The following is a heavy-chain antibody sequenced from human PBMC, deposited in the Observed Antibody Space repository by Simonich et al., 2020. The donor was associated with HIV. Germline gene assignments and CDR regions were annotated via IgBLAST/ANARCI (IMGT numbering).Heavy chain of an antibody. D-gene: IGHD3-3*02. CDR3: ARVIFVTSAGFDY. V-gene: IGHV4-34*01. Sequence: QVRLQQWGAGLLKPSKTLSLTCAVYGGSFSGYYWSWIRQPPGKGLEWIGEIKHSGTTNYTPALKIRVTISRDTSKNHFSLKLSSVTAADTAIYYCARVIFVTSAGFDYWGQGTLVTVSS. CDR2: IKHSGTT. J-gene: IGHJ4*02. CDR1: GGSFSGYY.